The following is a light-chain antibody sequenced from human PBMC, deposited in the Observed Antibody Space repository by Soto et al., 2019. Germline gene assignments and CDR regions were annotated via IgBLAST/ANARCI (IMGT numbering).Light chain of an antibody. Sequence: EIVMAQSPATLSVSPGDRATLSCRASQSVSSNLAWYQQKPGQAPRLLIYGASSRATGIPDRFSGSGSGTDFTLTISRLEPEDFAVYYCRQYGSSPWTFGQGTKVDIK. J-gene: IGKJ1*01. CDR2: GAS. CDR3: RQYGSSPWT. CDR1: QSVSSN. V-gene: IGKV3-20*01.